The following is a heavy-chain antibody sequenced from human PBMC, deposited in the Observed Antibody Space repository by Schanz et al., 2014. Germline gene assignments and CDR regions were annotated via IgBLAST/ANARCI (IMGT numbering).Heavy chain of an antibody. CDR3: AKEAAAATDLDS. Sequence: VQLVESGGDLVKPGGSLRLSCEASGFTFSNYGMNWVRQAPEKGLEWVSGIGGSGDSTHYADSVKGRFIISRDKLKTTVYLQMNSLRAGDTDVYYCAKEAAAATDLDSWGLGTLXTVSS. J-gene: IGHJ4*02. CDR2: IGGSGDST. CDR1: GFTFSNYG. D-gene: IGHD6-13*01. V-gene: IGHV3-23*04.